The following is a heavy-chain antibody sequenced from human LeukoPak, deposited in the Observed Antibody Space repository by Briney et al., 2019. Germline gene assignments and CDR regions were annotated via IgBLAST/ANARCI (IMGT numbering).Heavy chain of an antibody. Sequence: PSETLSLTCAVYGGSFSGYYWSWIRQPPGKGLEWIGEINHSGSTNYNPSLKSRVTISVDTSKNQFSLKLSSVTAADTAVYYCARDHGIVGATIGFDYWGQGTLVTVSS. CDR3: ARDHGIVGATIGFDY. J-gene: IGHJ4*02. CDR1: GGSFSGYY. V-gene: IGHV4-34*01. D-gene: IGHD1-26*01. CDR2: INHSGST.